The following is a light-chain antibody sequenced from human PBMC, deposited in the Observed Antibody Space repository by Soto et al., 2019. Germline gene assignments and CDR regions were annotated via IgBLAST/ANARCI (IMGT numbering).Light chain of an antibody. V-gene: IGKV3-20*01. CDR2: GAS. CDR1: RSVTSTY. CDR3: QQYSISPLT. J-gene: IGKJ4*01. Sequence: EIVLTQSPGTLSLSPGERATLSCRASRSVTSTYVAWVQQKPGQAPRLLIFGASSRATGIPDRFSGSGSGTDFTLTISRLEPEDFAVYYCQQYSISPLTFGGGTKVEIK.